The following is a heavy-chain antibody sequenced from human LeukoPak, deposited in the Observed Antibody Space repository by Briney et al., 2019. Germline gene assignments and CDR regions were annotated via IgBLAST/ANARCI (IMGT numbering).Heavy chain of an antibody. Sequence: PGGSLRLSCAASEFTVSSNYMSWVRQAPGKGLEWVSIIYSGGSTYYADSVKGRFTISRDNSKNTLYLQMNSLRAEDTAVYYCARALIGYYFDYWGQGTLVTVSS. CDR2: IYSGGST. CDR3: ARALIGYYFDY. V-gene: IGHV3-53*01. CDR1: EFTVSSNY. J-gene: IGHJ4*02. D-gene: IGHD2-8*01.